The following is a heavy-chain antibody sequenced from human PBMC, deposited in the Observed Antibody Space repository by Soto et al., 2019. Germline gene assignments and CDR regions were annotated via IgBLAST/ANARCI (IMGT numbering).Heavy chain of an antibody. J-gene: IGHJ5*02. CDR3: ARAGYCSGGSCYSEWFDP. CDR1: GGSISSGGYS. D-gene: IGHD2-15*01. Sequence: QLQLQESGSGLVKPSQTLSLTCAVSGGSISSGGYSWSWIRQPPWKGLEWVGYIYHSGSTYYNPSLKSRVTISVDRSKNQFSLKLSSVTAADTAVYYCARAGYCSGGSCYSEWFDPWGQGTLVTVSS. V-gene: IGHV4-30-2*01. CDR2: IYHSGST.